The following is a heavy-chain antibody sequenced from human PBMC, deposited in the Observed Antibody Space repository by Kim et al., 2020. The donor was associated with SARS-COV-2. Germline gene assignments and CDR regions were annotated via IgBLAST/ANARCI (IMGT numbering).Heavy chain of an antibody. Sequence: NPALKGRVTISVGTSKNQFSLKLTAVTAADTAVYYCARARDDYGDYHFGYWGQGTLVTVSS. D-gene: IGHD4-17*01. CDR3: ARARDDYGDYHFGY. V-gene: IGHV4-39*07. J-gene: IGHJ4*02.